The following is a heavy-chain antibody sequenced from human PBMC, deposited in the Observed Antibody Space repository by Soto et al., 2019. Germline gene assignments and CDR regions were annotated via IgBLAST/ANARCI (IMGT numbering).Heavy chain of an antibody. Sequence: SETLSLTCAVYGGSFSGYYWSWIRQPPGKGLEWIGEINHSGSTNYNPSLKSRVTISVDTSKNQFSLKLSSVTAADTAVYYCARGTRCTNDVCYNVRFDPWGQGTLVTVSS. CDR2: INHSGST. D-gene: IGHD2-8*01. V-gene: IGHV4-34*01. CDR3: ARGTRCTNDVCYNVRFDP. J-gene: IGHJ5*02. CDR1: GGSFSGYY.